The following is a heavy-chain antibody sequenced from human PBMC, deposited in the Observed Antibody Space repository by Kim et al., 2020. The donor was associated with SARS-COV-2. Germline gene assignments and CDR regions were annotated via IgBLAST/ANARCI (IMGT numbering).Heavy chain of an antibody. Sequence: GGSLILSCATSGFTFSSYTMAWVRQAPGKGLEWVSTIGGSGGVPYYADSVKGRFTISRDNSKNTLYLQMNSLRVEDTAVYYCAKFGSHFYDSSAYYFDN. CDR1: GFTFSSYT. D-gene: IGHD3-22*01. CDR2: IGGSGGVP. V-gene: IGHV3-23*01. J-gene: IGHJ5*01. CDR3: AKFGSHFYDSSAYYFDN.